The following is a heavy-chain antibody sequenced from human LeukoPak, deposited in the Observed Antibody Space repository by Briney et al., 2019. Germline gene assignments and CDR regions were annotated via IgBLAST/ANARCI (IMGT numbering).Heavy chain of an antibody. V-gene: IGHV3-30*03. CDR2: ISYDGSDK. CDR3: AISKRRYSGGWYEYYFVY. D-gene: IGHD6-19*01. Sequence: GRSLRLSCAASGFTFSNYGMHWVRQAPGKGLEWVAVISYDGSDKYYADSVKGRFTISRDNSKNTLYLQMNSLRAEDTAVYYCAISKRRYSGGWYEYYFVYWGQGTLVTVSS. CDR1: GFTFSNYG. J-gene: IGHJ4*02.